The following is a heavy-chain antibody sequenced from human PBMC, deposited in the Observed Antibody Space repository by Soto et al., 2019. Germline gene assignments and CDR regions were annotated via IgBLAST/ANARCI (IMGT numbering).Heavy chain of an antibody. Sequence: SVKVSCKASGRTFSSYAISWVRQAPGQGLEWMGGIIPIFGTANYAQKFQGRVTITADESTSTAYMELSSLRSEDTAVYYCASPTTVTTMAYYYYYGMDAWGQGTTVTVSS. CDR1: GRTFSSYA. CDR3: ASPTTVTTMAYYYYYGMDA. V-gene: IGHV1-69*13. D-gene: IGHD4-17*01. CDR2: IIPIFGTA. J-gene: IGHJ6*02.